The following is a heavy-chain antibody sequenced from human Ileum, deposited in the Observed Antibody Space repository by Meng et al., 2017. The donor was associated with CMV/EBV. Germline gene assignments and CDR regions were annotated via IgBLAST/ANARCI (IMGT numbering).Heavy chain of an antibody. CDR1: GFTCSSYA. CDR2: ISYDGSNK. Sequence: SGFTCSSYAMHSVRQAPCKGLDWVAVISYDGSNKYYADSVKGRFTISRDNSKNTLYVLMNSLRPEDTAVYYCAREYSIGWYSGWFDPWGQGTLVTVSS. D-gene: IGHD6-19*01. J-gene: IGHJ5*02. CDR3: AREYSIGWYSGWFDP. V-gene: IGHV3-30*04.